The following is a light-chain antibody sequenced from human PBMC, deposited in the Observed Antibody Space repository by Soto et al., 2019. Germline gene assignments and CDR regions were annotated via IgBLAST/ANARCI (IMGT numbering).Light chain of an antibody. V-gene: IGLV1-44*01. CDR3: AAWDDSLIEYYV. CDR1: SSNIGSNT. J-gene: IGLJ1*01. CDR2: SNN. Sequence: QSVLTQPPSASGTPGQRVTISCSGSSSNIGSNTVNWYQQLPGTAPKLLIYSNNQRPSGVPDRFSGSKSGTSASLAISGLQSEDEADYYCAAWDDSLIEYYVFGTGTKVTVL.